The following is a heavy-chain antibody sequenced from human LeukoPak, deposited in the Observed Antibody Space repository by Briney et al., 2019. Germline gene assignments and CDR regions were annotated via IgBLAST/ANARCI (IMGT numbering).Heavy chain of an antibody. J-gene: IGHJ4*02. V-gene: IGHV3-66*01. CDR2: MQSGGNT. Sequence: QPGGSLRLSCAASGLSVTDNYMSWVRQAPGKGLEWVAVMQSGGNTYYTGSVKGRFTISRDNSKNTLYLQMNSLRAEDTAVYYCTNQGDFWSGYSLDWGQGTLVTVSS. CDR3: TNQGDFWSGYSLD. D-gene: IGHD3-3*01. CDR1: GLSVTDNY.